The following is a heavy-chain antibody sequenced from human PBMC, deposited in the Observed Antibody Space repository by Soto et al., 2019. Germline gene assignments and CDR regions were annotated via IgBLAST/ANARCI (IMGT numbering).Heavy chain of an antibody. CDR2: INPSGGDT. Sequence: ASVKVSCKASGYSFTNYFMHWVRQAPGQGPEWMGIINPSGGDTRYAQNFQGRVTMTRDTSTSTAYMELSSLRSEDTAVYYCAQSLDTAMVITLDYWGQGTLVTVSS. D-gene: IGHD5-18*01. V-gene: IGHV1-46*01. CDR1: GYSFTNYF. J-gene: IGHJ4*02. CDR3: AQSLDTAMVITLDY.